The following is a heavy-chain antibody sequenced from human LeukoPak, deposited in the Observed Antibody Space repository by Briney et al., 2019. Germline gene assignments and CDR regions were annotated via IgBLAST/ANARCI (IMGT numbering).Heavy chain of an antibody. V-gene: IGHV3-23*01. D-gene: IGHD4/OR15-4a*01. CDR2: VSGIGDKP. CDR3: AKDHYGGNPRTNYYYYMDV. Sequence: GESLRLSCAASGFTFSNYAMSWVRQAPGKGLEWVSAVSGIGDKPYYADSVKGRFTISRDNSKNTLYLQMSSLRAEDTALYYCAKDHYGGNPRTNYYYYMDVWGKGTTVTVSS. CDR1: GFTFSNYA. J-gene: IGHJ6*03.